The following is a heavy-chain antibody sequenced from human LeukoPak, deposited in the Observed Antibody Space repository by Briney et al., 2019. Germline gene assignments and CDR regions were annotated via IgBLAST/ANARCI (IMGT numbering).Heavy chain of an antibody. Sequence: GGSLRLSCAVSGFTFSSYWMSWVRQAPGRGLEWVANIKQDGSEKYYVDSVKGRFTISRDNAKNSLYLQMNSLGAEDTAVYYCAREANPDYAFDIWGQGTMVTVSS. CDR3: AREANPDYAFDI. D-gene: IGHD4/OR15-4a*01. CDR1: GFTFSSYW. J-gene: IGHJ3*02. CDR2: IKQDGSEK. V-gene: IGHV3-7*01.